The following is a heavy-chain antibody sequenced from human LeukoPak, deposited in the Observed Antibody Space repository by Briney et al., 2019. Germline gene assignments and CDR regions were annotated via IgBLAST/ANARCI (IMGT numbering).Heavy chain of an antibody. V-gene: IGHV3-21*01. CDR3: AKELPSGCSGGTCYSNYYHGMDV. CDR2: KSSYRSYI. CDR1: GFTFSSYN. Sequence: GVSLRLSCAASGFTFSSYNMNWVRQAPGKGLEWVSSKSSYRSYIYYADSVKGRFNISRDNSKNTLYLQMNSLRAEDTAVYYCAKELPSGCSGGTCYSNYYHGMDVWGQGTTVTVSS. D-gene: IGHD2-15*01. J-gene: IGHJ6*02.